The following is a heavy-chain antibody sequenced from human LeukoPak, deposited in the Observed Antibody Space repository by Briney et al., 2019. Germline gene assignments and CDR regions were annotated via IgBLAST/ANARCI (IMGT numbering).Heavy chain of an antibody. CDR3: AKTARRSSSWYYYFDY. V-gene: IGHV3-23*01. CDR1: GFTFSGYA. Sequence: HAGGSLRLSCAASGFTFSGYAMSWVRQAPGKGLEWVSAISGSGGSTYYADSVKGRFTISRDNSKNTLYLQMNSLRAEDTAVYYCAKTARRSSSWYYYFDYWGQGTLVTVSS. D-gene: IGHD6-13*01. J-gene: IGHJ4*02. CDR2: ISGSGGST.